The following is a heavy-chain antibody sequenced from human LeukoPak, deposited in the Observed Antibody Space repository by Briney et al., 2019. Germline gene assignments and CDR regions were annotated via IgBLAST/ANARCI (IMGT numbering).Heavy chain of an antibody. CDR3: ARDRDGYSSGWYGPRLDY. Sequence: GGSLRLSCAASGFTFSSYWMSWVRQAPGKGLEWVANIKQDGSEKYYVDSVKGRFTISRDNAKNSLYLQMNSLRAKDTAVYYCARDRDGYSSGWYGPRLDYWGQGTLVTVSS. CDR1: GFTFSSYW. J-gene: IGHJ4*02. D-gene: IGHD6-19*01. CDR2: IKQDGSEK. V-gene: IGHV3-7*01.